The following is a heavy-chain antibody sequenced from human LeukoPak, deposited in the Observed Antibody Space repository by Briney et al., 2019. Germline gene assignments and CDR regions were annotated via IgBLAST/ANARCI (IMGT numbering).Heavy chain of an antibody. V-gene: IGHV3-73*01. D-gene: IGHD3-10*01. Sequence: GGSLRLSCAASGFTFSGSAMHWVRQASGKGLEWVGRIRSKANSYATAYAASVKGRFTISRDDSKNTAYLQMNSLKTEDTAVYYCTTADLWFGELLLVEGYYFDYWGQGTLVTVSS. CDR1: GFTFSGSA. CDR3: TTADLWFGELLLVEGYYFDY. J-gene: IGHJ4*02. CDR2: IRSKANSYAT.